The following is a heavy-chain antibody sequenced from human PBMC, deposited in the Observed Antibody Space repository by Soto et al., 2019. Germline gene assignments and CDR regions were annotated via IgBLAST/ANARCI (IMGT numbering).Heavy chain of an antibody. D-gene: IGHD1-26*01. V-gene: IGHV3-23*01. CDR2: ISGSGGST. CDR3: AKSHAPKGILRLVATVEY. Sequence: GWSLRLSCAASGFTFSSYAMSWVRQASGKGLEWVSAISGSGGSTYYADSVKGRFTISRDNSKNTLYLQMNSLRAEDTAVYYCAKSHAPKGILRLVATVEYWGQGS. J-gene: IGHJ4*02. CDR1: GFTFSSYA.